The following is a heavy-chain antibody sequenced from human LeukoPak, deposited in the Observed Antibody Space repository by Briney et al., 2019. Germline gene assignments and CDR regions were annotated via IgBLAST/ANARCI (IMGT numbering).Heavy chain of an antibody. V-gene: IGHV4-59*08. CDR3: ARHIGGGIEDMDV. CDR2: IYVTGT. J-gene: IGHJ6*03. D-gene: IGHD3-16*02. CDR1: GGSIGTYY. Sequence: PSETLSLTCTVSGGSIGTYYWSWVRQSPGTGLEWIGCIYVTGTRYNPYLQSRVTISVDRSRNQFFLKMTSVTAADTAVYYCARHIGGGIEDMDVWGRGTKVTVSS.